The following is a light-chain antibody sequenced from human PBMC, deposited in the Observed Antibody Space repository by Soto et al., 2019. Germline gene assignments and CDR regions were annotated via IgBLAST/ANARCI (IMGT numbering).Light chain of an antibody. J-gene: IGKJ4*01. CDR2: KAS. V-gene: IGKV1-5*03. CDR1: QSISSW. CDR3: QQYNTYPLT. Sequence: DIQMTQSPSTLSAPVGDRVTITCRASQSISSWLAWYQQKPGKAPKLLIYKASNLESGVPSRFSGSGSGTEFTLTISSLQPDDFATYFCQQYNTYPLTFGGGTKVEIK.